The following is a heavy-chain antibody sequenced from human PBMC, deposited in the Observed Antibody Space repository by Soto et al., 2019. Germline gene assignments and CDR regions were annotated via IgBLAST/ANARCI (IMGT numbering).Heavy chain of an antibody. J-gene: IGHJ6*02. CDR2: INPNSGGT. Sequence: QVQLVQSGAEVKKPGASVKVSCKASGYTFTGYYMHWVRQAPGQGLEWMGWINPNSGGTNYAQKFQGWVTMTRDTSIRTAYMELSRLRSDDTAVYYCARDRFVVPAAMDYGMDVWGQGTTVTVSS. V-gene: IGHV1-2*04. CDR3: ARDRFVVPAAMDYGMDV. D-gene: IGHD2-2*01. CDR1: GYTFTGYY.